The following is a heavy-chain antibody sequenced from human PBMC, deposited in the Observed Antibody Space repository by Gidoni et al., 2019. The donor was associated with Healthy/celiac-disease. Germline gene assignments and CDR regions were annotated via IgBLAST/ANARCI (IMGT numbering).Heavy chain of an antibody. CDR2: INPNSGGT. J-gene: IGHJ4*02. V-gene: IGHV1-2*02. CDR3: AREGYCSGGSCYSGLDY. CDR1: GYTFTGYY. Sequence: QVQLVQSGAEVKKPGASVKVSCKASGYTFTGYYMHWVRQAPGQGLEWMGWINPNSGGTNYAQKFQGRVTMTRDTSISTAYMELSRLRSDDTAVYYCAREGYCSGGSCYSGLDYWGQGTLVTVSS. D-gene: IGHD2-15*01.